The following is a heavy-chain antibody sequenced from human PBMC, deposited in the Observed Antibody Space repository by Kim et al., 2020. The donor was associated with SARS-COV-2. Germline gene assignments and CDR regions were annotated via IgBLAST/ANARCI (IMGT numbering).Heavy chain of an antibody. D-gene: IGHD3-3*01. CDR2: IYYSGST. V-gene: IGHV4-59*13. CDR1: GGSISSYY. J-gene: IGHJ5*02. CDR3: ARVGILEWFDP. Sequence: SETLSLTCTVSGGSISSYYWSWIRQPPGKGLEWIGYIYYSGSTNYNPSLKSRVTISVDTSKNQFSLKLSSVTAADTAVYYCARVGILEWFDPWGQGTLVT.